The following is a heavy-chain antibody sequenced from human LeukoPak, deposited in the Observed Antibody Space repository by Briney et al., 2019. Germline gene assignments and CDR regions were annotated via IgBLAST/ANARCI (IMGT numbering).Heavy chain of an antibody. J-gene: IGHJ4*02. Sequence: GGSLRLSCAASGFTFDDYGMSWVRQAPGKGLEWGSGINWNGGSTGYADSVKGRFTISRDNAKNSLYLQMNSLRAEDTALYHCAKDINSATMWYFDYWGQGTLVTVSS. V-gene: IGHV3-20*01. D-gene: IGHD5-24*01. CDR1: GFTFDDYG. CDR2: INWNGGST. CDR3: AKDINSATMWYFDY.